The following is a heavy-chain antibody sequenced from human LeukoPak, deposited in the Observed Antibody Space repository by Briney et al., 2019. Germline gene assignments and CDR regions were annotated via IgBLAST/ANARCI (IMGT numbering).Heavy chain of an antibody. Sequence: SETLSLTCTVSGGSISSSSYYWGWIRQPPGKGLEWIGSIYYSGSTYYNPSHKSRVTISVDTSKNQFSLKLSSVTAADTAVYYCARPKTTVTTPDYWGQGTLVTVSS. D-gene: IGHD4-17*01. CDR1: GGSISSSSYY. V-gene: IGHV4-39*01. CDR3: ARPKTTVTTPDY. J-gene: IGHJ4*02. CDR2: IYYSGST.